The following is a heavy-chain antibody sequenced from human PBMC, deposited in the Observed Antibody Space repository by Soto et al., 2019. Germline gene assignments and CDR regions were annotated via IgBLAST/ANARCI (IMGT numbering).Heavy chain of an antibody. V-gene: IGHV4-59*01. Sequence: SETLSLTCTVSGGSISDDYWSWIRQPPGKGLEWIGHISHSGSTNYNPSLKSRVTISVDTSKRQFSLKLSSVTAADTAVYDCARERRRVISGIDVWGQGTTVTVSS. D-gene: IGHD3-3*02. J-gene: IGHJ6*02. CDR1: GGSISDDY. CDR2: ISHSGST. CDR3: ARERRRVISGIDV.